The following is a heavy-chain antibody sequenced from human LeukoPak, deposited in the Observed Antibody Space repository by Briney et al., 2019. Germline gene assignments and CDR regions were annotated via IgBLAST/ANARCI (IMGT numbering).Heavy chain of an antibody. Sequence: PGGSLRLSCATSGFTFSFYGMHWVRQAPGKGLEWVAFIQYDGSYKFYADSVQGRFSISRDNSKNTLFLQMNSLRADDTAVYYCAKTSDQLLYSKFDFWGQGTLVTVS. CDR3: AKTSDQLLYSKFDF. D-gene: IGHD2-2*02. CDR1: GFTFSFYG. CDR2: IQYDGSYK. V-gene: IGHV3-30*02. J-gene: IGHJ4*02.